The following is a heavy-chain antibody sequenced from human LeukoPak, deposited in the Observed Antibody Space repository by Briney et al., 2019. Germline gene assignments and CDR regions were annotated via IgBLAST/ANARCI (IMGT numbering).Heavy chain of an antibody. CDR3: ATGKTYYYDSSGYYGTGYYYMDV. V-gene: IGHV1-69*01. CDR2: IIPIFGTA. CDR1: GGTFSSYA. Sequence: SVRVSCKASGGTFSSYAISWVRQAPGQGLEWMGGIIPIFGTANYAQKFQGRVTITADESTSTAYMELSSLRSEDTAVYYCATGKTYYYDSSGYYGTGYYYMDVWGKGTTVTVSS. J-gene: IGHJ6*03. D-gene: IGHD3-22*01.